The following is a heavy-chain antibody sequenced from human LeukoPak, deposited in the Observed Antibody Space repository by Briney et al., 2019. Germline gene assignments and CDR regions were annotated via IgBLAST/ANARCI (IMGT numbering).Heavy chain of an antibody. CDR3: AREGSSWYHYFDY. Sequence: GGSLRLSCATSGFIFSSYAMNWVRQAPGKGLEWVAYISFGGNTIYYGDSVKGRFTISRDNAKNSLHLQMNSLRAEDTAVYYCAREGSSWYHYFDYWGQGTLVTVSS. CDR2: ISFGGNTI. CDR1: GFIFSSYA. D-gene: IGHD6-13*01. V-gene: IGHV3-48*03. J-gene: IGHJ4*02.